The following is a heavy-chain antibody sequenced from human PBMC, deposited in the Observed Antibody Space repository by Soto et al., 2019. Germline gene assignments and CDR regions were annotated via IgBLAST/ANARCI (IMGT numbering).Heavy chain of an antibody. CDR2: IRSRANNYAT. V-gene: IGHV3-73*01. CDR1: GFTLGGFA. CDR3: SRQMFSPDNH. Sequence: EVQLVESGGGLVQPGGSLGFSVAAFGFTLGGFALNGVGQVPGKGLEWLGLIRSRANNYATAYGGSVKGRFTISRDDSKNTAYLQMNSLKTEDTAIYYCSRQMFSPDNHWGQGTLVTVSS. D-gene: IGHD3-10*02. J-gene: IGHJ5*02.